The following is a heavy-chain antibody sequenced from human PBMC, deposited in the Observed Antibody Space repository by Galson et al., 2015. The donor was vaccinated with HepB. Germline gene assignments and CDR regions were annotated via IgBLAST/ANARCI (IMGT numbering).Heavy chain of an antibody. CDR2: ISSNGGST. Sequence: SLRLSCAASGFTFSSYAMHWVRQAPGKGLEYVSAISSNGGSTYYADSVKGRFTISRDNSKNTLYLQMSSLRAEDTAVYYCVKCDTPSSWQSYYYYGMDVWGQGTTVTVSS. V-gene: IGHV3-64D*06. CDR3: VKCDTPSSWQSYYYYGMDV. CDR1: GFTFSSYA. J-gene: IGHJ6*02. D-gene: IGHD6-13*01.